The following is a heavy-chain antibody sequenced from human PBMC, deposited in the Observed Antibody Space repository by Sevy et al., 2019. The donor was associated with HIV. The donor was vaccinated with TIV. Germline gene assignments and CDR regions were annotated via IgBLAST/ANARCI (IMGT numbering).Heavy chain of an antibody. CDR1: GVTFSSHW. V-gene: IGHV3-74*01. D-gene: IGHD2-2*01. J-gene: IGHJ4*02. Sequence: GGSLRLSCAASGVTFSSHWMHWVRQTPGKGLDWVSRINSDGSSTSYADSVKGRFTISRDNAKNRLYLQMNSLSAEDTAVYFCARGGRPAGFDYWGQGTLVTVS. CDR2: INSDGSST. CDR3: ARGGRPAGFDY.